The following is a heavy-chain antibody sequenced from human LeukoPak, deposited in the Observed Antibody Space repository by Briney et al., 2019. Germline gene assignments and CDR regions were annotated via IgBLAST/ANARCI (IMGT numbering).Heavy chain of an antibody. V-gene: IGHV3-74*01. CDR3: ASPPPRSYYYDSSGQLDY. CDR1: GFTFSSYW. CDR2: INSDGSST. Sequence: GGSLRLSCAASGFTFSSYWMHSVRQAPGKGLLWVSRINSDGSSTIYADSVNGRFTISRDNAKNTLYLQMHSLRAEDTAVYYCASPPPRSYYYDSSGQLDYWGQGTLVTVSS. D-gene: IGHD3-22*01. J-gene: IGHJ4*02.